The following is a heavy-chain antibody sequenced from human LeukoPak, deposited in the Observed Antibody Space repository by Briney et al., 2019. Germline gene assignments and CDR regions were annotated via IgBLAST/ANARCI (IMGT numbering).Heavy chain of an antibody. CDR3: ATLAYIVVVPAAGSDY. J-gene: IGHJ4*02. Sequence: PGGSLRLSCAASGFTLSSYAMSWVRQAPGKGLEWVSAISGSGGSTYYADSVKGRFTISRDNSKNTLYLQMNSLRAEDTAVYYCATLAYIVVVPAAGSDYWGQGTLVTVSS. CDR2: ISGSGGST. D-gene: IGHD2-2*01. V-gene: IGHV3-23*01. CDR1: GFTLSSYA.